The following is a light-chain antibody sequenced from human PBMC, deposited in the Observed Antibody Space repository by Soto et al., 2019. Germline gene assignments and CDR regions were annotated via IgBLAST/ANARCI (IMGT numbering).Light chain of an antibody. V-gene: IGKV3-15*01. J-gene: IGKJ1*01. CDR1: ESVSSN. CDR3: QQYNNWPWT. CDR2: GAS. Sequence: VMTHSPASLSVSPGERATLSFRASESVSSNLAWYQQKPGQGPRLLIYGASTRATGIPARFSGSGSGTEFTLTINSLQSEDFAVYYCQQYNNWPWTFGQGTKVDIK.